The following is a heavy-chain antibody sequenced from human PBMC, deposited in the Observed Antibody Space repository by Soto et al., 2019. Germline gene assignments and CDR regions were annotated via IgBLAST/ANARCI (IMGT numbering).Heavy chain of an antibody. V-gene: IGHV1-18*01. D-gene: IGHD3-3*01. CDR2: TSSYNIDT. CDR1: GYRFETYA. Sequence: QVQLVPSGAEVKKPGASVKVSCKSSGYRFETYAMNWVRQAPGQGLGWLGWTSSYNIDTFYADKFQDRVSMTTDTSTGTAYMELRSLSSDDTAVYYCARGHGVIIGAMDVWGQGTAVTVSS. J-gene: IGHJ6*02. CDR3: ARGHGVIIGAMDV.